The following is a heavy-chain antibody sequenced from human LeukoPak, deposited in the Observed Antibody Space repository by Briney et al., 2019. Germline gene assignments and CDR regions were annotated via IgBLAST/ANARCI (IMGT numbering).Heavy chain of an antibody. CDR2: LYSDGNT. D-gene: IGHD2-15*01. Sequence: PGGSLRLSCAASGFTVITNDMTWVRQAPGKGLEWVSALYSDGNTKYADSVQGRFTISRDNSKNTLYLQMNSLRAEDTAVYYCAKDLTGAWCIDYSGQGNMVTVSS. CDR1: GFTVITND. J-gene: IGHJ4*02. V-gene: IGHV3-53*05. CDR3: AKDLTGAWCIDY.